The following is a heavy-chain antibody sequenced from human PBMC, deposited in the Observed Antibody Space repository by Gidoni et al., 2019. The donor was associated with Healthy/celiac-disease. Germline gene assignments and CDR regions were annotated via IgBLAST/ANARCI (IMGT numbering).Heavy chain of an antibody. D-gene: IGHD6-6*01. CDR2: INPSGGST. Sequence: QVQLVQSGAEVKKPGASVKVSCQASGYTFTSYYMHWVRQAPGQGLEWMGIINPSGGSTSYAQKFQGRVTMTRDTSTSTVYMELSSLRSEDTAVYYCARAGLGFEYSSSSLVYWGQGTLVTVSS. J-gene: IGHJ4*02. CDR1: GYTFTSYY. CDR3: ARAGLGFEYSSSSLVY. V-gene: IGHV1-46*01.